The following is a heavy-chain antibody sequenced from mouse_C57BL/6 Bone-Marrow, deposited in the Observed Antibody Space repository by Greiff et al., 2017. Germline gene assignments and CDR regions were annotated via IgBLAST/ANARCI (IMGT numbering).Heavy chain of an antibody. D-gene: IGHD2-4*01. Sequence: EVKLMESGGGLVKPGGSLKLSCAASGFTFSSYAMSWVRQTPEKRLEWVATISDGGSYTYYPDNVKGRFTIPRDNAKNNLYLQISQLKSEDTAVYYCARDDDYYFDYWGQGTTLTVSS. V-gene: IGHV5-4*01. J-gene: IGHJ2*01. CDR1: GFTFSSYA. CDR2: ISDGGSYT. CDR3: ARDDDYYFDY.